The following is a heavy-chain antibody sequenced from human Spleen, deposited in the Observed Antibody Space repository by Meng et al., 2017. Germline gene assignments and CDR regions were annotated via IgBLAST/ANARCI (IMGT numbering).Heavy chain of an antibody. J-gene: IGHJ4*02. D-gene: IGHD3-22*01. CDR3: ARVGSAATYYYDSSGYLADY. CDR2: IYSGGST. CDR1: GFTFSSYA. V-gene: IGHV3-66*02. Sequence: GESLKISCAVSGFTFSSYAMSWVRQAPGKGLEWVSVIYSGGSTYYADSVKGRFTISRDNSKNTLYLQMNSLRAEDTAVYYCARVGSAATYYYDSSGYLADYWGQGTLVTVSS.